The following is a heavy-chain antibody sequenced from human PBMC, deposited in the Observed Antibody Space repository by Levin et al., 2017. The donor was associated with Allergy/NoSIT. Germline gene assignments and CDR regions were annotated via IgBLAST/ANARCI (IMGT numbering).Heavy chain of an antibody. CDR3: ARDGATVTREGWFDP. CDR2: IYYSGTT. V-gene: IGHV4-59*01. J-gene: IGHJ5*02. D-gene: IGHD4-17*01. Sequence: SQTLSLTCTVSGGSISPYYWSWIRQPPGKGLEWIGYIYYSGTTKYNPFLKSRVTISVDTSKNQFSLKLSSVTAADTAVHYCARDGATVTREGWFDPWGQGTLVTVSS. CDR1: GGSISPYY.